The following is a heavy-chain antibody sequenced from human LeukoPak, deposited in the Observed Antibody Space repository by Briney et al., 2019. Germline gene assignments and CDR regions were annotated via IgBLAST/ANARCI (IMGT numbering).Heavy chain of an antibody. J-gene: IGHJ4*02. CDR2: ISSSGSTI. CDR1: GFTFSDYY. CDR3: AVDYVRFGFSPKK. Sequence: GGSLRLSCAASGFTFSDYYMSWIRQAPGKGLEWVSYISSSGSTIYYADSVKGRFTISRDNAKNSLYLQMNSLRAEDTAVYYCAVDYVRFGFSPKKWGQGTLVTVSS. D-gene: IGHD4-17*01. V-gene: IGHV3-11*04.